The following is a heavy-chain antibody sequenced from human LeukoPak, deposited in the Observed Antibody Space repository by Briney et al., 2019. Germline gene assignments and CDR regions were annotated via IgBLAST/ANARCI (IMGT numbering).Heavy chain of an antibody. CDR3: ARHYGQLPGQVSAFDI. D-gene: IGHD4-23*01. CDR1: GGSISSYY. CDR2: IYYSGST. Sequence: SETLSLTCTVSGGSISSYYWSWIRQPPGKGLEWIGYIYYSGSTNYNPSLKSRVTISVDTSKNQFSLKLSSVTAADTAVYYCARHYGQLPGQVSAFDIWGQGTMVTVSS. J-gene: IGHJ3*02. V-gene: IGHV4-59*08.